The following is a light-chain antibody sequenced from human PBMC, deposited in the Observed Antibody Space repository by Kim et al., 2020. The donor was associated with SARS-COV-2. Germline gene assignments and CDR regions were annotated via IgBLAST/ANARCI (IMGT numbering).Light chain of an antibody. Sequence: ASVGDRVTITCRASQSISSYLNWYQQKPGKAPKLLIYAASSLQSGVPSRFSGSGSGTDFTLTISSLQPEDFATYYCQQSYSTPPAFGGGTKVDIK. CDR2: AAS. J-gene: IGKJ4*01. CDR1: QSISSY. CDR3: QQSYSTPPA. V-gene: IGKV1-39*01.